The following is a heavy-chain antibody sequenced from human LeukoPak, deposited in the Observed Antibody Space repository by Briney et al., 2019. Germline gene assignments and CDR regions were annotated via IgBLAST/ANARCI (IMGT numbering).Heavy chain of an antibody. J-gene: IGHJ4*02. D-gene: IGHD6-13*01. V-gene: IGHV6-1*01. CDR2: TYYRSKLYN. CDR1: GDIFSSNSAA. Sequence: SQTLSLTCAISGDIFSSNSAAWNWIRQSPSRGLEWLGRTYYRSKLYNDYAVSVKSRITINPDTSKNQFSLQLNSVTPEDTAVYYCARDRGIAAAVLLWYFDYWGQGTLVTVSS. CDR3: ARDRGIAAAVLLWYFDY.